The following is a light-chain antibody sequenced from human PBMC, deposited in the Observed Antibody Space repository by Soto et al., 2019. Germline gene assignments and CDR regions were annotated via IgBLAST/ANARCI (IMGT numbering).Light chain of an antibody. CDR3: STWDDSLNGWV. V-gene: IGLV1-44*01. Sequence: QSVLTQPPSVSGTPGLRVTISCSGGSSNIGSDTVNWYQQLPGTAPKLLIFNDDQRPSGVPDRFSGSGSGTSASLAISGLQSDDEAVYFCSTWDDSLNGWVFGGGTKVTVL. J-gene: IGLJ3*02. CDR2: NDD. CDR1: SSNIGSDT.